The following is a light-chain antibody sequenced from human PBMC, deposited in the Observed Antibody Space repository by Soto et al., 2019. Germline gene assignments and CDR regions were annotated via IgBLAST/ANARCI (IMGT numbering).Light chain of an antibody. V-gene: IGLV2-11*01. CDR1: TSDVGGYNY. CDR2: DVS. Sequence: QSVLTQPRSVSGSPGQSVTISCTGTTSDVGGYNYVSRYQQYPGKAPKLMIYDVSERPSGVPDRFSGSKSGNTASLTISGLQAEDEADYYCCSYGGSFYVFGTGTKVTVL. J-gene: IGLJ1*01. CDR3: CSYGGSFYV.